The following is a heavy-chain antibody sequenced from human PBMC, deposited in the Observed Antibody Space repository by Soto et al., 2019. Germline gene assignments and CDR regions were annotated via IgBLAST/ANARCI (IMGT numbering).Heavy chain of an antibody. CDR3: ARVREPLTGGPWFDP. CDR1: GGSFRWYY. D-gene: IGHD1-26*01. Sequence: SEALSLTGAPYGGSFRWYYRGWLRRPPGKGLEWIGEINHSGSTNYNPSLKSRVTISVDTSKNQFSLKLSSVTAADTAVYYCARVREPLTGGPWFDPWGQGTLVTVSS. V-gene: IGHV4-34*01. J-gene: IGHJ5*02. CDR2: INHSGST.